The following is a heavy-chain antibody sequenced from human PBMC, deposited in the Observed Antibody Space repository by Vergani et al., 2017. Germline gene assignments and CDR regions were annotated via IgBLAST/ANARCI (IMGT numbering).Heavy chain of an antibody. J-gene: IGHJ4*02. CDR2: ISSSSSTI. V-gene: IGHV3-48*04. CDR3: AQGNFDWLLQGIDY. CDR1: GFTFSSYS. Sequence: EVQLLESGGGLVQPGGSLRLSCAASGFTFSSYSMNWVRQAPGKGLEWVSYISSSSSTIYYADSVKGRFTISRDNAKNSLYLQMNSLRAEDTAVYYCAQGNFDWLLQGIDYWGQGTLVTVSS. D-gene: IGHD3-9*01.